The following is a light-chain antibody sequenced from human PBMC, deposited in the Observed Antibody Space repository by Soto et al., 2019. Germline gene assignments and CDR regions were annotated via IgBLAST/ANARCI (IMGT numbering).Light chain of an antibody. CDR3: QQYNSYPS. CDR1: QSISSW. J-gene: IGKJ4*01. V-gene: IGKV1-5*03. Sequence: DIQMTQSPSTLSASVGDRVTITCRASQSISSWLAWYQQKPGKAPKLLIYKASSLESGVPSRFSGSGSGTEFTLTISSLQPDDFATYCQQYNSYPSFGGGTKVEIK. CDR2: KAS.